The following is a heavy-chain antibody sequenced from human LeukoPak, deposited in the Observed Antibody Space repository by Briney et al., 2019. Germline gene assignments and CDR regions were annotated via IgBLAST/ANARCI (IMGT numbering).Heavy chain of an antibody. D-gene: IGHD3-9*01. CDR2: ISSSSGTI. Sequence: PGGSLRLSCAASGFTFRTYSMNWVRQAPGKGLEWASYISSSSGTIYYADSVKGRFTISRDNAENSMYLLMKSLRAEDTAVYYCVRGYYDIVTAYFALYYYGMDVWGQGTTVTVSS. J-gene: IGHJ6*02. CDR1: GFTFRTYS. CDR3: VRGYYDIVTAYFALYYYGMDV. V-gene: IGHV3-48*01.